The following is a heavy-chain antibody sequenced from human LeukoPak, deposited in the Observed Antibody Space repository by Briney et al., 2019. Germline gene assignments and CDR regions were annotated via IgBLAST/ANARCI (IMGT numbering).Heavy chain of an antibody. CDR1: GFTLSSYW. V-gene: IGHV3-74*01. Sequence: GGSLRLSCAASGFTLSSYWMHWVRQAPGKGLVRVSRINSGGSSTSYADSAKGRFTISRDNAKNTLYLQLNSLRAEDTAVYYCLPASYSSSYYMDAWGKGTTVTVSS. D-gene: IGHD6-13*01. J-gene: IGHJ6*03. CDR3: LPASYSSSYYMDA. CDR2: INSGGSST.